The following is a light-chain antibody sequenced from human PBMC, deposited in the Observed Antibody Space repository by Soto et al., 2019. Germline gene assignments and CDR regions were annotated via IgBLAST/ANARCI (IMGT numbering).Light chain of an antibody. Sequence: QLVLTQPASVSGSPGQSITISCTGTSSDVGAYNYVSWFQQHPGKAPKLMIYDVRNRPSGVSNRFSGSKSGNTASLTISGLQAEDEADYYCCSYTTSNTYVFGIGTKVTVL. CDR3: CSYTTSNTYV. CDR2: DVR. V-gene: IGLV2-14*01. J-gene: IGLJ1*01. CDR1: SSDVGAYNY.